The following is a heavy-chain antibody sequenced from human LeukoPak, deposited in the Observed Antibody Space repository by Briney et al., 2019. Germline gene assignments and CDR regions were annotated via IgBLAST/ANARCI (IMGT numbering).Heavy chain of an antibody. D-gene: IGHD7-27*01. V-gene: IGHV3-7*03. J-gene: IGHJ2*01. Sequence: GGSLRLSCAASGLTFSSYWMSWVRQAPGKGLEWVANINLDGSDKSYVGSVKGRFTISRDNSQNTLYLQMNSLRAEDAAVYYCARDLSGDWYFDLWGRGTLVTVSS. CDR1: GLTFSSYW. CDR2: INLDGSDK. CDR3: ARDLSGDWYFDL.